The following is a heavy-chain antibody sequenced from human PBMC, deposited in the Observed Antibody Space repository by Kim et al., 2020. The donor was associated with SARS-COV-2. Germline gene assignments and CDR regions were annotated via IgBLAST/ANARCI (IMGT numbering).Heavy chain of an antibody. D-gene: IGHD6-19*01. CDR2: IWYDGSNK. V-gene: IGHV3-33*06. CDR3: AKELQGMVAGSDY. Sequence: GGSLRLSCAASGFTFSSYAMHWVRQAPGKGLEWVAVIWYDGSNKYYADSVKGRFTISRDNSKNTLYLQMNSLRAEDTAVYYCAKELQGMVAGSDYWGQGTLVTVSS. CDR1: GFTFSSYA. J-gene: IGHJ4*02.